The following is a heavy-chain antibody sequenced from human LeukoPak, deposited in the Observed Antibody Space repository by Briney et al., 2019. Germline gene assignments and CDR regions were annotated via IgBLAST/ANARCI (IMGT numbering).Heavy chain of an antibody. CDR1: GFTFSSYG. CDR3: AKDEAYCSGGSCYGRKYFQH. CDR2: ISYDGSNK. V-gene: IGHV3-30*18. J-gene: IGHJ1*01. Sequence: PGGSLRLSCAASGFTFSSYGMHWVRQAPGKGLEWVAVISYDGSNKYYADSVKGRFTISRDNSKNTLYLQMNSLRAEDTAVYYCAKDEAYCSGGSCYGRKYFQHWGQGTLVTVSS. D-gene: IGHD2-15*01.